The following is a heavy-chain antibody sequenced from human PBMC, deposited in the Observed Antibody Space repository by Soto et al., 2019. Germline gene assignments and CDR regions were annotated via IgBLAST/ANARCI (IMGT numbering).Heavy chain of an antibody. CDR1: GGTFSSYA. CDR2: IIPIFGTA. Sequence: QVQLVQSGAEVKKPGSSVKVSCKASGGTFSSYAISWVRQAPGQGLEWMGGIIPIFGTANYAQKFQGRVTITADESTSTAYMELSSLRSEGTAVYYCARVNWGGATPYYYYGMDVWGQGTTVTVSS. V-gene: IGHV1-69*01. D-gene: IGHD1-26*01. CDR3: ARVNWGGATPYYYYGMDV. J-gene: IGHJ6*02.